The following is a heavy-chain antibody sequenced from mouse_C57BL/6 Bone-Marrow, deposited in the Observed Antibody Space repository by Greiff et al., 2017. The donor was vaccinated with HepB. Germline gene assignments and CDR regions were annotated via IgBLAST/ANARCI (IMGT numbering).Heavy chain of an antibody. CDR3: ARRGQITTGNWYFDV. D-gene: IGHD1-1*01. V-gene: IGHV1-78*01. CDR1: GYTFTDHT. Sequence: QVQLQQSDAELVKPGASVKISCKVSGYTFTDHTIHWMKQRPEQGLEWIGYIYPRDGSTKYNEKFKGKATLTADKSSSTAYMQLNSLTSEDSAVYFCARRGQITTGNWYFDVWGTGTTVTVSS. CDR2: IYPRDGST. J-gene: IGHJ1*03.